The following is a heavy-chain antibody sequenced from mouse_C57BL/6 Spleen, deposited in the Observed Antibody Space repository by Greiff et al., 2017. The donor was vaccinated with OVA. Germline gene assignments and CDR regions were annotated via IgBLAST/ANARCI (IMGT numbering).Heavy chain of an antibody. J-gene: IGHJ4*01. CDR3: AREGTYGAMDY. CDR2: ISSGSSTI. Sequence: EVKLMESGGGLVKPGGSLKLSCAASGFTFSDYGMHWVRQAPEKGLEWVAYISSGSSTIYYADTVEGRFTISRDNAKNTLFLQMTSLRSEDTAMYYCAREGTYGAMDYWGQGTSVTVSS. D-gene: IGHD2-10*02. CDR1: GFTFSDYG. V-gene: IGHV5-17*01.